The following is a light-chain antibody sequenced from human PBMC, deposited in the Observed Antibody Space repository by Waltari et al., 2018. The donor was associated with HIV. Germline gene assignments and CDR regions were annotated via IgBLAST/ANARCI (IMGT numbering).Light chain of an antibody. CDR3: QVWDTSGDPWV. J-gene: IGLJ3*02. Sequence: SYVLTQPPSVSVAPGQTARIPCAGNNIGRKSTHWYQQKPGQAPVLVVYDDTDRPSGIPERFSGSNSGNTATLTISRVEAGDEADYYCQVWDTSGDPWVFGGGTKLTVL. CDR1: NIGRKS. V-gene: IGLV3-21*02. CDR2: DDT.